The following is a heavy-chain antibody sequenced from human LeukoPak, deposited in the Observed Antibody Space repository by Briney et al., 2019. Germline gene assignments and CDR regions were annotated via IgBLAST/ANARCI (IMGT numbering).Heavy chain of an antibody. D-gene: IGHD5-24*01. Sequence: GESLKISCKGLGYDFSTYWNAWVRQRPGKGLEWMGIIYPGGSETRYDPSFQGQVTISADRSTSTAYLQWSSLRTSDTAMYYCARASRDGYNQNFDHWGQGALVTVSS. CDR3: ARASRDGYNQNFDH. CDR2: IYPGGSET. V-gene: IGHV5-51*01. J-gene: IGHJ4*02. CDR1: GYDFSTYW.